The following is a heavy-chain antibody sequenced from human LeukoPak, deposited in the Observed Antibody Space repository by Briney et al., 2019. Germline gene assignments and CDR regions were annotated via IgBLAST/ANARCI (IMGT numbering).Heavy chain of an antibody. CDR2: VNHSGGT. J-gene: IGHJ6*03. V-gene: IGHV4-34*01. CDR1: GESLSGYY. Sequence: SETLSLTCDVYGESLSGYYWSWIRQPPGKGLEWIGEVNHSGGTNYNPSLKRRVTISLDTSKNQFSLKLSSVTAADTAMYFCARGRTGYQLLPTKKNYSYYYVDVWGKGTSVTVSS. D-gene: IGHD2-2*01. CDR3: ARGRTGYQLLPTKKNYSYYYVDV.